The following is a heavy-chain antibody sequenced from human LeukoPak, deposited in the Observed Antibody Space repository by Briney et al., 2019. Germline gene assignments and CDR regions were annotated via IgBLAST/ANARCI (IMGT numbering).Heavy chain of an antibody. V-gene: IGHV5-51*01. CDR2: IFPGNSDT. CDR1: GFSFTDYW. CDR3: ARHSRSLYDSSVYRNDY. J-gene: IGHJ4*02. Sequence: GESMKISCKGSGFSFTDYWIGWVRQMPGKGLEWMGNIFPGNSDTRYSPSFQGQVTLSVDKSISTAYLEWSSLKASDTAMYYCARHSRSLYDSSVYRNDYWGQGTLVTVSS. D-gene: IGHD3-22*01.